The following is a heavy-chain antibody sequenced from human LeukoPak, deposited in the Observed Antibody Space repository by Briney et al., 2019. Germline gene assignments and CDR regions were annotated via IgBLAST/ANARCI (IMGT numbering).Heavy chain of an antibody. V-gene: IGHV4-4*02. CDR1: GGSISSNNW. CDR3: ARDVGARLPGY. D-gene: IGHD6-6*01. CDR2: IYHSGST. Sequence: PSGTLSLTCAVSGGSISSNNWWSWVRQPPGKGLEWIGEIYHSGSTNYNPSLKSRVTISVDKSNNQLSPRLNSVTAADTAVYYCARDVGARLPGYWGQGTLVTVSS. J-gene: IGHJ4*02.